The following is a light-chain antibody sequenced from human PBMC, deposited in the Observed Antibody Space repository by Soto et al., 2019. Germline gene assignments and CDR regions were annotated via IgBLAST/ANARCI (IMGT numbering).Light chain of an antibody. V-gene: IGLV2-14*03. CDR1: SSDVGRYDY. Sequence: SALPQPASGSGSPGQSITISCTGTSSDVGRYDYVSWYQQHPGKAPKLMIYDVSSRPSGVSNRFSGSKSGNTASLAISGLQAEDEADYFCSSYTGSSTHVFGTGTKVTVL. CDR2: DVS. CDR3: SSYTGSSTHV. J-gene: IGLJ1*01.